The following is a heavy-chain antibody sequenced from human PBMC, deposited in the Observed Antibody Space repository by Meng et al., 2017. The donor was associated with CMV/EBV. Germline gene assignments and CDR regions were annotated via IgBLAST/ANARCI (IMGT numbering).Heavy chain of an antibody. J-gene: IGHJ4*02. CDR3: ARTPSYSGSQRPFDY. CDR1: GYTFTGYY. D-gene: IGHD1-26*01. CDR2: INPNSGGT. Sequence: QVPLVMYGAGVKKPGALVKVPCKASGYTFTGYYMHWVRQAPGQGLEWMGWINPNSGGTNYAQKFQGRVTMTRDTSISTAYMELSRLRSDDTAVYYCARTPSYSGSQRPFDYWGQGTLVTVSS. V-gene: IGHV1-2*02.